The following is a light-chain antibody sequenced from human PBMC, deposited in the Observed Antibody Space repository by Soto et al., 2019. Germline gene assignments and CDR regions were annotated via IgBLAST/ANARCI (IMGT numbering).Light chain of an antibody. CDR1: SGHSSYA. Sequence: QLVLTQSPSASASLGASAKLTCTLSSGHSSYAIAWHQQQPEKGPRYLMKLNSDGSHSKGDGIPDRFSGSSSGAERYLTISSLQSEDEADYYCQTWGTGIHYGFGTGTKLTVL. CDR3: QTWGTGIHYG. CDR2: LNSDGSH. V-gene: IGLV4-69*01. J-gene: IGLJ1*01.